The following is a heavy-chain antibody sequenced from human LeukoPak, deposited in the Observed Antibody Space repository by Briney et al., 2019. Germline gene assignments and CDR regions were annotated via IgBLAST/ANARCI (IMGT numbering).Heavy chain of an antibody. CDR2: ISHSTTT. CDR1: GYSISSTFY. V-gene: IGHV4-38-2*02. Sequence: SETLSLTCNVSGYSISSTFYAAWIRQPPGKGLEWIATISHSTTTYYTPSLKSRLTMSVDTSKNQFSLKLSSVTVADTAVYYCARVNTPVATFDYWGQGTLVTVSS. CDR3: ARVNTPVATFDY. J-gene: IGHJ4*02. D-gene: IGHD2-15*01.